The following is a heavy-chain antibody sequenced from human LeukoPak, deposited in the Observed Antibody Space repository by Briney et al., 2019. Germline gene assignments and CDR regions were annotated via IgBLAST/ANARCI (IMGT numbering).Heavy chain of an antibody. V-gene: IGHV4-34*01. J-gene: IGHJ6*03. CDR3: ARASDGGYYYYYYMDV. D-gene: IGHD3-16*01. Sequence: SETLSITCAVYGGSFSGYYWSWIRQPPGKGLEWIGEMNHSGSTNYNPSLKSRVTISVDTSKNQFSLKLSSVTAADTAVYYCARASDGGYYYYYYMDVWGKGTTVTVSS. CDR2: MNHSGST. CDR1: GGSFSGYY.